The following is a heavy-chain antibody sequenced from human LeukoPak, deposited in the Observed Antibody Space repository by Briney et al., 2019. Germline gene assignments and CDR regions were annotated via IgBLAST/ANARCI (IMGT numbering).Heavy chain of an antibody. D-gene: IGHD3-10*01. J-gene: IGHJ6*03. Sequence: SETLSLTCAVSGGSISSSNWWSSVRQPPGKGLAWIGEIDHSGSTNYNPSLKRRLTISIHHYKNPFSLKPTSVTTADTAVYYCARIDSGSYYYYYMDVWGKGTTVTVSS. CDR2: IDHSGST. CDR3: ARIDSGSYYYYYMDV. CDR1: GGSISSSNW. V-gene: IGHV4-4*02.